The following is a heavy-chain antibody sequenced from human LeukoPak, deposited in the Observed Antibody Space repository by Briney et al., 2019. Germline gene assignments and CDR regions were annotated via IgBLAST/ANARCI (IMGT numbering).Heavy chain of an antibody. CDR1: GFTFDDYG. D-gene: IGHD4-17*01. CDR2: INWNVGST. V-gene: IGHV3-20*04. CDR3: AREDYGDYLDY. J-gene: IGHJ4*02. Sequence: GGSLRLSCAASGFTFDDYGMSWVRQAPGTGLEWVSGINWNVGSTGYADSVKGRFTISRDNAKDSLYLQMNSLRAEDTALYYCAREDYGDYLDYWGQGTLVTVSS.